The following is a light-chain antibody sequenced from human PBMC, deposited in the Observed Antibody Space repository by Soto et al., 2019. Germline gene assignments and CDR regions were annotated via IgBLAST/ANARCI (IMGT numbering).Light chain of an antibody. CDR2: DVN. J-gene: IGLJ2*01. CDR3: SSYTTSSTLV. CDR1: SSDVGGYNY. V-gene: IGLV2-14*03. Sequence: QSALTQPASVSGSPGQSITISCTGTSSDVGGYNYVSWYQQHPGKAPKLVISDVNNPPSGVSSRFSGSKSGNTASLTISGLQDEDEADYYCSSYTTSSTLVFGGGTKLTVL.